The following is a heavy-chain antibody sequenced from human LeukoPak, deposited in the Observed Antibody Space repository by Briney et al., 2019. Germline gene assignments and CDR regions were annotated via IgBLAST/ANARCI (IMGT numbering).Heavy chain of an antibody. CDR2: VSWDGTT. CDR1: GFIFEDFT. V-gene: IGHV3-43*01. J-gene: IGHJ4*02. D-gene: IGHD3-22*01. CDR3: VKDMSYESSGFVFDY. Sequence: GGSLRLSCAASGFIFEDFTMHWVRQAPGKTLEWVSLVSWDGTTYYRDSVKGRFTISRDNSKNSLYLQMDTLRSEDTAFYYCVKDMSYESSGFVFDYWGQGTLVTVSS.